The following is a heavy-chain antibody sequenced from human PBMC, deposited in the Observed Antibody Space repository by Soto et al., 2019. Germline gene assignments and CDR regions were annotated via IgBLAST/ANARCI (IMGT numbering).Heavy chain of an antibody. D-gene: IGHD2-2*01. CDR2: ISAYNGNT. Sequence: ASVKVSCKASGYTFTSYGISWVRQAPGQGREWMGWISAYNGNTNYAQKLQGRVTMTTDTSTSTAYMELRSLRSDDTAVYYCARGAGLYCSSTSCYHYYYYYGMDVWGQGTTVTVSS. CDR3: ARGAGLYCSSTSCYHYYYYYGMDV. V-gene: IGHV1-18*01. CDR1: GYTFTSYG. J-gene: IGHJ6*02.